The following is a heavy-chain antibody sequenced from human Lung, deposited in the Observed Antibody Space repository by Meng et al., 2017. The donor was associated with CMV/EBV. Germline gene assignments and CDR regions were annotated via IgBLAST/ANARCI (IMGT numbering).Heavy chain of an antibody. J-gene: IGHJ4*02. Sequence: GGSLRLXXAASGFTFSNYWIHWARQAPGKGLEWVSRINTDGSSTAYADSVKGRFTISRDNAKNTVFLHISSVRAEDTAVFYCARDPVRGDLDYWGQGTLVXVSS. V-gene: IGHV3-74*01. CDR3: ARDPVRGDLDY. D-gene: IGHD3-10*01. CDR2: INTDGSST. CDR1: GFTFSNYW.